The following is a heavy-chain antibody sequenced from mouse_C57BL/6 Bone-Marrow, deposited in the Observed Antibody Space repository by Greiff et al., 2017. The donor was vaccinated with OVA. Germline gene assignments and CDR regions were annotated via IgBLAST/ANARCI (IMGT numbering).Heavy chain of an antibody. D-gene: IGHD1-1*01. Sequence: DVQLQESGPGMVKPSQSLSLTCTVTGYSITSGYDWHWIRHFPGNKLEWMGYISYSGSTNYNPSLKSRISITHDTSKNHFFLKLNSVTTEDTATYYCARGYGSSYGVAYWGQGTLVTVSA. CDR2: ISYSGST. CDR3: ARGYGSSYGVAY. J-gene: IGHJ3*01. V-gene: IGHV3-1*01. CDR1: GYSITSGYD.